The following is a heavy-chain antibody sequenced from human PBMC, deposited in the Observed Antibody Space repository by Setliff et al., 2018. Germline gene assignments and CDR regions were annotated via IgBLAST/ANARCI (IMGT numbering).Heavy chain of an antibody. Sequence: FPLSPLHWLRQAPGQGLECLGLLPPRGVRTRSAQTFQGRVTMTRGTSTSTVYMELSSLRSEDTAVYYCARDAGGWNFDYWGQGTLVTVSS. J-gene: IGHJ4*02. CDR3: ARDAGGWNFDY. CDR2: LPPRGVRT. V-gene: IGHV1-46*01. CDR1: FPLSP. D-gene: IGHD6-19*01.